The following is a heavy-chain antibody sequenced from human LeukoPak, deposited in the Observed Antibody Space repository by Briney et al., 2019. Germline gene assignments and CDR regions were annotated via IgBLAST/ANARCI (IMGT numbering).Heavy chain of an antibody. J-gene: IGHJ4*02. CDR3: ATTNCSGGSCYSV. D-gene: IGHD2-15*01. V-gene: IGHV4-59*01. CDR2: IYYSGST. Sequence: SETLSLTCTVSGGSISSYYWSWIRQPPGKGLEWIGYIYYSGSTNYNPSLKSRVTISVDTSKNQLSLKLSSVTAADTAVYYCATTNCSGGSCYSVWGQGTLVTVSS. CDR1: GGSISSYY.